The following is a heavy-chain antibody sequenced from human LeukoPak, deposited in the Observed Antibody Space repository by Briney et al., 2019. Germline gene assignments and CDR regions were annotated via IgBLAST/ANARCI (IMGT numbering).Heavy chain of an antibody. CDR3: AKRDSSGYYYFDY. D-gene: IGHD3-22*01. CDR1: GFTFSSYA. CDR2: IGGSGGTT. Sequence: GGSLRLSCAASGFTFSSYAVSWVPQAPGEGLEWVSAIGGSGGTTYYADSVKGRFTISRDNSKNTLYLQMNSLRAEDTTVYYCAKRDSSGYYYFDYWGQGTLVTVSS. J-gene: IGHJ4*02. V-gene: IGHV3-23*01.